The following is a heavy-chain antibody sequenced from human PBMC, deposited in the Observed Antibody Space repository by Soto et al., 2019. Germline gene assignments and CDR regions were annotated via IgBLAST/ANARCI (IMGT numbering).Heavy chain of an antibody. V-gene: IGHV1-2*02. CDR1: GYIFTGYY. CDR3: ARGSPRMGALPTY. J-gene: IGHJ4*02. D-gene: IGHD1-26*01. Sequence: GASVKVSCKASGYIFTGYYIHWMRRAPGQGLEWMGWISPKSGDTNLAQKFKGRVTLTRDTSITTAYMELTRLTSDDTALYYCARGSPRMGALPTYWGQGTLVTVSS. CDR2: ISPKSGDT.